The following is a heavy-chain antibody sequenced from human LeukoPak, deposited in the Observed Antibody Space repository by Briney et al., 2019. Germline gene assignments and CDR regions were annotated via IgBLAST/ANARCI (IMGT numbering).Heavy chain of an antibody. Sequence: SVKVSCKASGGTFSSYAISWVRQAPGQGLEWMGGIIPIFGTANYAQKFQGRVTITADESTSTAYMELSSLGSEDTAVYYCARGPITMVRGVIINYFDYWGQGTLVTVSS. CDR3: ARGPITMVRGVIINYFDY. CDR1: GGTFSSYA. V-gene: IGHV1-69*01. J-gene: IGHJ4*02. D-gene: IGHD3-10*01. CDR2: IIPIFGTA.